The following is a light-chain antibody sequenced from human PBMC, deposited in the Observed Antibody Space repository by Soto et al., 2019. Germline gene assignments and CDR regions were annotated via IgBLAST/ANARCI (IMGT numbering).Light chain of an antibody. CDR2: GVD. Sequence: QSVLAQPASVSGSPGQSITISCTGTSSDVGGYNHVPWYQQYPGKAPKLMIFGVDSRPSGVSNRFSGSKSGNTASLTISGLQAEDEADYYCNSYTPTNSRTLHVFGTGTKVTVL. CDR1: SSDVGGYNH. J-gene: IGLJ1*01. CDR3: NSYTPTNSRTLHV. V-gene: IGLV2-14*01.